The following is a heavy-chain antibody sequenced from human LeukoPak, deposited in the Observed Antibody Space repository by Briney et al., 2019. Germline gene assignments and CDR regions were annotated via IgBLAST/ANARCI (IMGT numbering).Heavy chain of an antibody. CDR1: GYTFTGYY. D-gene: IGHD6-6*01. J-gene: IGHJ4*02. CDR3: ATEGAEVAARPVS. V-gene: IGHV1-2*02. Sequence: ASVKVSCKASGYTFTGYYMHWVRQAPGQGLEWMGWINPNSGGTNYAQKFQGRVTMTEGTSTDTAYMELSSLRSEDTAVYYCATEGAEVAARPVSWGQGTLVTVSS. CDR2: INPNSGGT.